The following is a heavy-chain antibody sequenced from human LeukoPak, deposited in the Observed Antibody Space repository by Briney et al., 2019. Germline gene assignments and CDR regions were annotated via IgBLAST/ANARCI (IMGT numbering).Heavy chain of an antibody. J-gene: IGHJ5*02. CDR2: ISYDGGNK. CDR3: AKLAIELVLDP. Sequence: HPGRSLRLSCAASGFTFRSYGMHWVRQAPGKGLEWVTVISYDGGNKYYADSVKGRFTISRDNSKNTLYLQMNSLRAEDTAVYFCAKLAIELVLDPWGQGTLVTVSS. V-gene: IGHV3-30*18. CDR1: GFTFRSYG. D-gene: IGHD1-1*01.